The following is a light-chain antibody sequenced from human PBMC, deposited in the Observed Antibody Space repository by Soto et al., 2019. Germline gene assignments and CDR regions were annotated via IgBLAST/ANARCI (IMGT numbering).Light chain of an antibody. Sequence: SALTQPAYVSGSPGQSITISCTGSSSDVGGFSFVSWYQQYPGKAPQLIIYDVSNRPSGVSNRFSGSKSGNTASLTISGLQAEDEADYYCTSYRSSSTLGVFGTGTKVTVL. CDR3: TSYRSSSTLGV. J-gene: IGLJ1*01. CDR2: DVS. CDR1: SSDVGGFSF. V-gene: IGLV2-14*01.